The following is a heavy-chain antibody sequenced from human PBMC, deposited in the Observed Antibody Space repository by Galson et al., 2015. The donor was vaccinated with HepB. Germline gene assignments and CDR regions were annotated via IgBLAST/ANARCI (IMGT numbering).Heavy chain of an antibody. J-gene: IGHJ6*02. V-gene: IGHV4-30-4*01. CDR1: GGSIFSGDYY. CDR3: ARDQRGYCSTTSCLYYYGMDV. CDR2: IYYSGNT. Sequence: LSLTCTVSGGSIFSGDYYWNWVRQPPGKGLEWIGYIYYSGNTFYSPSLKSRVTISVDMSKNQFSLNLSSVTAADTAVYCCARDQRGYCSTTSCLYYYGMDVWGQGTTVTVSS. D-gene: IGHD2-2*01.